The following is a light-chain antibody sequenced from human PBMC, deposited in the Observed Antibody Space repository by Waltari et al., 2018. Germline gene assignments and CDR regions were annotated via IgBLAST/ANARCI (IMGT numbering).Light chain of an antibody. Sequence: SSELTQDPAVSVALGQTVRITCQGDSLRTYYVSWFHQRPGEAPALVIYGKNNRPSGSPDRCSGSSSGSTALLSIIVAQAEDEADYYCHTRDSSGDVLIGGGTKLTV. V-gene: IGLV3-19*01. CDR2: GKN. CDR1: SLRTYY. J-gene: IGLJ2*01. CDR3: HTRDSSGDVL.